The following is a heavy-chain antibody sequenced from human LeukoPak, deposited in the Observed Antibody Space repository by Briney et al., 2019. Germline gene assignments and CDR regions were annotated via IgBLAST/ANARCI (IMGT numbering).Heavy chain of an antibody. J-gene: IGHJ5*02. CDR3: AKGWTAVGS. D-gene: IGHD1-26*01. CDR1: GFTFSSYA. V-gene: IGHV3-23*01. Sequence: GGSLRLSCAASGFTFSSYAMSWVRQAPGKGLEWVSGISGGSENTYYADSVKGRFTISRDNSKNTLYMEMNNLRGADTAVYYCAKGWTAVGSWGQGTRVTVSS. CDR2: ISGGSENT.